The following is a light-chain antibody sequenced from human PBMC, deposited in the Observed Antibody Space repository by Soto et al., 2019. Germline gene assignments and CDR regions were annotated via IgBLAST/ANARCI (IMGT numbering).Light chain of an antibody. CDR2: GAS. CDR3: QQYGRSPTT. V-gene: IGKV3-20*01. CDR1: QNFGSNY. J-gene: IGKJ1*01. Sequence: EIVLTQSPDTLSLSPVERATLSCRASQNFGSNYLAWYQQKRGQAPRFLIYGASSRATGIPDRFSGSGSGTDFTLTISRLEPEDFAVYFCQQYGRSPTTFGQGTKVEIK.